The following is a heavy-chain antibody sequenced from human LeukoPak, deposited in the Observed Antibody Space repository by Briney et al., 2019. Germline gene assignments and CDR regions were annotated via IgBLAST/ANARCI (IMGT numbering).Heavy chain of an antibody. CDR2: IYTSGST. CDR1: GGSISNGSYY. Sequence: TLSLTCTVSGGSISNGSYYWSWIRQPAGKGLEWIGRIYTSGSTNYNPSLKSRVTISVDTSKNQFSLKLTSVTAADTAVYYCARASGSSWSRLGVYYYYMDVWGKGTTVTVSS. J-gene: IGHJ6*03. CDR3: ARASGSSWSRLGVYYYYMDV. D-gene: IGHD6-13*01. V-gene: IGHV4-61*02.